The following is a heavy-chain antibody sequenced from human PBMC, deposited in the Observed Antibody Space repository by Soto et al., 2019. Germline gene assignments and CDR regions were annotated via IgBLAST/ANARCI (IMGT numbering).Heavy chain of an antibody. D-gene: IGHD6-6*01. V-gene: IGHV1-2*02. CDR1: GYTFTDYY. CDR3: AREVVETSSLWLDP. J-gene: IGHJ5*02. Sequence: ASVKVSCKASGYTFTDYYIHWVRQAPGQGLEWMGWINPNSGGTNYAQKFQGRVTMTRDTSISTAYMELSRLISDDTAVYYCAREVVETSSLWLDPWGQGTLVTVSS. CDR2: INPNSGGT.